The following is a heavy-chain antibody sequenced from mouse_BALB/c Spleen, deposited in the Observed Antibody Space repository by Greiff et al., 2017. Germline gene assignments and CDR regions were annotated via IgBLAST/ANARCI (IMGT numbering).Heavy chain of an antibody. J-gene: IGHJ2*01. D-gene: IGHD4-1*01. CDR2: ISYSGST. CDR1: GYSITSDYA. CDR3: ARLPGYFAY. V-gene: IGHV3-2*02. Sequence: DVQLQESGPGLVKPSQSLSLTCTVTGYSITSDYAWNWIRQFPGNKLEWMGYISYSGSTSYNPSLKSRISITRDTSKNQFFLQLNSVTTEDTATYYCARLPGYFAYWGQGTTLTVSS.